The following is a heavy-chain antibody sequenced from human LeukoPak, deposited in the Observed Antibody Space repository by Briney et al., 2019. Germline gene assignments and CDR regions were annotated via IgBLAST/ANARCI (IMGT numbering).Heavy chain of an antibody. V-gene: IGHV3-30*04. Sequence: GRSLRLSCAASGFTFSSYAMHWVRQAPGKGLEWVAVISYDGSNKYYADSVKGRFTISRDNSKNTLYLQMNSLRAEDTAVYYCAKKLPAAMVFAYWGLGTLVTVSS. CDR1: GFTFSSYA. CDR3: AKKLPAAMVFAY. J-gene: IGHJ4*02. D-gene: IGHD2-2*01. CDR2: ISYDGSNK.